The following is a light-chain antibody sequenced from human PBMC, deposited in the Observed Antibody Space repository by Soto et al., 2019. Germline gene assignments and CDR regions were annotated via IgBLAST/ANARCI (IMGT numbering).Light chain of an antibody. CDR2: SNT. CDR3: ATWDASLNGPV. J-gene: IGLJ3*02. Sequence: QSVLTQPPSASGTPGQRVTISCSGRTSNIGSNTVNWYQQLPGTAPKLLIYSNTQRPSGVPDRFSGSKSGTSGSLAISGLQSEDEADYYCATWDASLNGPVFGGGTKVTVL. CDR1: TSNIGSNT. V-gene: IGLV1-44*01.